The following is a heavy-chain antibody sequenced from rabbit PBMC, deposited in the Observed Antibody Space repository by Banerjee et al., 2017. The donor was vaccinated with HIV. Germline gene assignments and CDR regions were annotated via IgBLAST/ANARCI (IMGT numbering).Heavy chain of an antibody. D-gene: IGHD4-2*01. J-gene: IGHJ3*01. CDR1: GFSFSSSYY. CDR3: ARGGVDAGHPYGL. Sequence: QSLEESGGDLVKPGASLTLTCTASGFSFSSSYYMCWVRQAPGKGLELIACIYTSSGSTWYASWVNGRFTISRSTSLNTVDLKMTSLTAADTATYFCARGGVDAGHPYGLWGQGTLVTVS. CDR2: IYTSSGST. V-gene: IGHV1S43*01.